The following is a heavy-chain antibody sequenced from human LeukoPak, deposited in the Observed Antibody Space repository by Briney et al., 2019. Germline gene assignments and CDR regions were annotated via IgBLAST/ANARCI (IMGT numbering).Heavy chain of an antibody. J-gene: IGHJ4*02. CDR1: GGSISSYY. CDR2: IYDSGST. Sequence: PSETLSLTCTVSGGSISSYYWSWIRQPPGKGLEWIGYIYDSGSTNYNPSLKSRVTISVDTSKNQFSLKLSPVTAADTAVYYCARNQRGYNYGPFDYWGQGTLVTVSS. CDR3: ARNQRGYNYGPFDY. V-gene: IGHV4-59*01. D-gene: IGHD5-18*01.